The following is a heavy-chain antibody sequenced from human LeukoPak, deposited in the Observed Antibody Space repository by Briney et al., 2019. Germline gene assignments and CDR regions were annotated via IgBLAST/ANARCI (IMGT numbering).Heavy chain of an antibody. CDR2: ISSSSSYI. CDR1: GFTFSSYS. V-gene: IGHV3-21*04. Sequence: GGSLRLSCAASGFTFSSYSMNWVRQAPGKGLEWVSSISSSSSYIYYADSVKGRFTISRDNAKNSLYLQMNSLRAEDTALYYCAIDNPYYYGSGSYLGYWGQGTLVTVPS. CDR3: AIDNPYYYGSGSYLGY. D-gene: IGHD3-10*01. J-gene: IGHJ4*02.